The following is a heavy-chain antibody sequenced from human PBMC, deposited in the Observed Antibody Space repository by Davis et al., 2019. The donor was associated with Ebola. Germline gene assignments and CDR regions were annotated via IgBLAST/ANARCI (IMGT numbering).Heavy chain of an antibody. D-gene: IGHD5-12*01. CDR1: GGSISSYY. J-gene: IGHJ4*02. Sequence: MPSETLSLTCTVSGGSISSYYWSWIRQPPGKGLKWIGYIYYSGSTNYNPSLKSRVTISVDTSKNQFSLKLSSVTAADTAVYYCAKEGHIVATIPDYWGQGTLVTVSS. CDR3: AKEGHIVATIPDY. CDR2: IYYSGST. V-gene: IGHV4-59*01.